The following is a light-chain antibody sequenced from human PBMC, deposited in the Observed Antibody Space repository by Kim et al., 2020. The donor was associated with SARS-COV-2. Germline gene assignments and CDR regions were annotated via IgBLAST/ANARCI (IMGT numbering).Light chain of an antibody. CDR1: QSVSSNY. J-gene: IGKJ1*01. Sequence: SPVEQATLSCRASQSVSSNYLAWYQQKPGQAPRLLIYGASSRATGIPDRFSGSGSGTDFTLTITRLEPEDFAVYYCQQYSSSPATFGQGTKVDIK. V-gene: IGKV3-20*01. CDR3: QQYSSSPAT. CDR2: GAS.